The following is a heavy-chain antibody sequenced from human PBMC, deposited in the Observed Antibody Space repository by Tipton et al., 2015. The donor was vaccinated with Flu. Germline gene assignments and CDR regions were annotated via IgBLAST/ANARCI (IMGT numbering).Heavy chain of an antibody. CDR3: ARVSPGVESWFDP. CDR1: GGSVDSTTYY. CDR2: IYNGWRA. Sequence: TLSLTCSVSGGSVDSTTYYWGWIRQPPGKGLEWIGSIYNGWRAYYNPSLKSRVTISMDTSSNHFAMKLSSVTAADTAVYYCARVSPGVESWFDPWGQGTLVTVSS. V-gene: IGHV4-39*06. J-gene: IGHJ5*02. D-gene: IGHD3-3*01.